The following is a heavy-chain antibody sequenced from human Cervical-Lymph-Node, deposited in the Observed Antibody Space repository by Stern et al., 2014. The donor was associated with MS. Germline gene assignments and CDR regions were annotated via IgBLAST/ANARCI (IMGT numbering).Heavy chain of an antibody. CDR1: GFTFSSSG. Sequence: DQLVESGGGVVQPGRSLRLSCAASGFTFSSSGMHWVRPAPGKGLERLGIIYYDGSNRYYADSVKGRFTISRDNSKNTLYLQMNSLRAEDTAVYYCAREGGNTAEYFQHWGQGTLVTVSS. D-gene: IGHD4-23*01. V-gene: IGHV3-33*01. J-gene: IGHJ1*01. CDR2: IYYDGSNR. CDR3: AREGGNTAEYFQH.